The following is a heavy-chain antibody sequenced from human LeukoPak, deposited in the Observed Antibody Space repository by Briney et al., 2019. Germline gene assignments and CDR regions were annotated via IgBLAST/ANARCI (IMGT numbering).Heavy chain of an antibody. D-gene: IGHD4-17*01. CDR3: TRGGADYGDYDRFFAY. Sequence: PGGSLRLSCAASGFTFSTYAMSWVRQAPGKGPEWVTFIRSKAYGGTTEYAASVKGRFTISRDDSKNIAYLQMNSLKIEDTAVYYCTRGGADYGDYDRFFAYWGQGTLVTVSS. CDR1: GFTFSTYA. V-gene: IGHV3-49*04. J-gene: IGHJ4*02. CDR2: IRSKAYGGTT.